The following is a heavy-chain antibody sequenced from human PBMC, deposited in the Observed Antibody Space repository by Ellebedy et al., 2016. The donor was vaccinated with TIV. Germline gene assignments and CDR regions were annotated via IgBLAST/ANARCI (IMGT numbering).Heavy chain of an antibody. V-gene: IGHV3-11*01. J-gene: IGHJ4*02. CDR1: GFTFSGYY. CDR2: ISYSGDLM. D-gene: IGHD6-13*01. CDR3: ARLGVIAAAGASDY. Sequence: GESLKIPCAAPGFTFSGYYMSWFRQAPGKGPEWVSYISYSGDLMYYADSVKGRFTTSRDNAGNSLYLQMNSLRAEDTAVYYCARLGVIAAAGASDYWGQGALATVSS.